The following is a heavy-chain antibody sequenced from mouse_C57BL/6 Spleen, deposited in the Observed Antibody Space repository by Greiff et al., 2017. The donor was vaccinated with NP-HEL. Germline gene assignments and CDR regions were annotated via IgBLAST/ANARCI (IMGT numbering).Heavy chain of an antibody. CDR2: IDPSDSET. CDR3: ARSVYYYGSSPYYFDY. Sequence: QVQLKQPGAELVRPGSSVKLSCKASGYTFTSYWMHWVKQRPIQGLEWIGNIDPSDSETHYNQKFKDKATLTVDKSSSTAYMQLSSLTSEDSAVYYCARSVYYYGSSPYYFDYWGQGTTLTVSS. V-gene: IGHV1-52*01. J-gene: IGHJ2*01. CDR1: GYTFTSYW. D-gene: IGHD1-1*01.